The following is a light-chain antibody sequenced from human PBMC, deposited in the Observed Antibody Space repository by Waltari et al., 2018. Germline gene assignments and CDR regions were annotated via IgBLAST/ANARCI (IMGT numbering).Light chain of an antibody. Sequence: DIQMTQSPSSLSASVGDRVTITCRASQKIYTYLNWYQQKAGKAPNLLISSVSTLQSGVPSRFSGSRSGTEFTLTISSLQPEDFATYFCQQSYNTPPMYTFGQGTKLELK. V-gene: IGKV1-39*01. J-gene: IGKJ2*01. CDR1: QKIYTY. CDR2: SVS. CDR3: QQSYNTPPMYT.